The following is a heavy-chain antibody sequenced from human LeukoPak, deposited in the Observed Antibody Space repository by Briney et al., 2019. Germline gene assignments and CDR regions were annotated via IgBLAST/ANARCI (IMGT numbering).Heavy chain of an antibody. D-gene: IGHD1-1*01. J-gene: IGHJ3*02. CDR1: GGTFNNYA. CDR2: IIPIFDTP. CDR3: ARDIPGYDAFDI. Sequence: ASMKVSCKASGGTFNNYAISWVRQAPGQGLEWMGGIIPIFDTPNYAQKFQGRVTITTDESTSTAYVELSSLRSEDTAVYYCARDIPGYDAFDIWGQGTVVTVSS. V-gene: IGHV1-69*05.